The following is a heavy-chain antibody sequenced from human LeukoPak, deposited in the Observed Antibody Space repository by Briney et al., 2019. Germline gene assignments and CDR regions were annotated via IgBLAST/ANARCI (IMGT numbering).Heavy chain of an antibody. J-gene: IGHJ6*03. D-gene: IGHD6-13*01. CDR3: ARGQRISKYQLPYIAAAGYGYYYYYMDV. CDR1: GYTFTSYD. V-gene: IGHV1-8*01. Sequence: ASVKVSCKASGYTFTSYDINWVRQATGQGLEWMGCMNPNSGNTGYAQKFQGRVTMTRNTSISTAYMELSSLRSEDTAVYYCARGQRISKYQLPYIAAAGYGYYYYYMDVWGKGTTVSVSS. CDR2: MNPNSGNT.